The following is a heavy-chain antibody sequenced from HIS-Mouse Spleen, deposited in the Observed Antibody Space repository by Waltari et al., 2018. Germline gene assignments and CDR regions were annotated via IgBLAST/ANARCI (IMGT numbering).Heavy chain of an antibody. CDR1: GGSISSSSYY. CDR3: ARKGAIVGATPGAFDI. Sequence: QLQLQESGPGLVKPSETLSLTCTVPGGSISSSSYYWGWIRQPPGKGLEWLGGIYYSGSTYCHPPLRVRVTVSVGTSKNHFSLKLSSVTAADTAVDYCARKGAIVGATPGAFDIWGQGTMVTVSS. D-gene: IGHD1-26*01. J-gene: IGHJ3*02. V-gene: IGHV4-39*07. CDR2: IYYSGST.